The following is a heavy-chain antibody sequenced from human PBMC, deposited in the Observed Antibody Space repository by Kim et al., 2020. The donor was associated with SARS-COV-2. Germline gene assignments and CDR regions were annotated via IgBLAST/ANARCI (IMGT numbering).Heavy chain of an antibody. CDR3: ARGSPVVVVTATLDY. J-gene: IGHJ4*02. CDR2: INHSGST. CDR1: GGSFSGYY. V-gene: IGHV4-34*01. Sequence: SETLSLTCAVYGGSFSGYYWSWIRQPPGKGLEWIGEINHSGSTNYNPSLKSRVTISVDTSKNQFSLKLSSVTAADTAVYYCARGSPVVVVTATLDYWGQGTLVTVSS. D-gene: IGHD2-21*02.